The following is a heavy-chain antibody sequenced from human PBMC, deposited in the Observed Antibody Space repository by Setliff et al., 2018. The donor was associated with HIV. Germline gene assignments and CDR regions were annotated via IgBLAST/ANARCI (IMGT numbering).Heavy chain of an antibody. D-gene: IGHD3-10*01. V-gene: IGHV4-38-2*02. J-gene: IGHJ4*02. CDR1: GYSISNGYY. Sequence: SETLSLTCALSGYSISNGYYWGWIRQPSGKGLEWIGSIYHSGSSYYNPSYKSRVTISIDSSKNLFSLRLNSLTAADTAVYYCAKDPAVRGSTFDSWGQGTLVTVSS. CDR3: AKDPAVRGSTFDS. CDR2: IYHSGSS.